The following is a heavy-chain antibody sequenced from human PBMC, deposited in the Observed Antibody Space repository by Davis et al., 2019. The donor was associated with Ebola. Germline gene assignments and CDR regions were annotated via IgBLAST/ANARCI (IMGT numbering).Heavy chain of an antibody. Sequence: ASVKVSCKASGYTFTSYGISWVRQAPGQGLEWMGWINAGNGNTKYSQKFQGRVTITRDTSASTAYMELSSLRSEDTAVYYCARQWWRTMGARGVAFDIWGQGTMVTVSS. CDR1: GYTFTSYG. CDR3: ARQWWRTMGARGVAFDI. D-gene: IGHD2-15*01. CDR2: INAGNGNT. V-gene: IGHV1-18*04. J-gene: IGHJ3*02.